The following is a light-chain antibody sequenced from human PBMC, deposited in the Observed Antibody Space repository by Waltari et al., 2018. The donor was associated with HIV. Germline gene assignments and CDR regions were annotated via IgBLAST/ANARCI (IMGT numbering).Light chain of an antibody. Sequence: DIQMTQSPVFLSSYIGYSVNITCQASQDIRHHLNWYHQSPGKVPKLLIYDTSYLETGVSSRFSGRGSGTDFSLTISNLQPEDIGIFYCQQSHFLWTFGQGTKVEI. CDR3: QQSHFLWT. CDR2: DTS. CDR1: QDIRHH. J-gene: IGKJ1*01. V-gene: IGKV1-33*01.